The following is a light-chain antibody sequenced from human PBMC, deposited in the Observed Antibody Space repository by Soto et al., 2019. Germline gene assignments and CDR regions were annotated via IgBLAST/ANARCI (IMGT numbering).Light chain of an antibody. V-gene: IGKV3-20*01. CDR1: QSVSSNY. CDR2: GAS. J-gene: IGKJ4*01. CDR3: HQYGISP. Sequence: EIVLTQSPGTLSLSPGERATLSCRASQSVSSNYLAWYQQKPGQAPRLLIYGASRRATGIPGRFSGSGSGTEFSLTISRLEPEDFAVYYCHQYGISPFGGGTKVEIK.